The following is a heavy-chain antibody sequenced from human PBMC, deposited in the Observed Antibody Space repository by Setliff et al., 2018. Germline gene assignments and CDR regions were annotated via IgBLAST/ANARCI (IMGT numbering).Heavy chain of an antibody. Sequence: SETLSLTCGGYGGSISDYYWSWIRQPPGKGLERIGEINQSGSTTYNPSLKGRVTISVDTSKNQFSLKLSSVTAADTAMYYCARILGYCSGGSCYVPYWGQGTLVTVSS. J-gene: IGHJ4*02. V-gene: IGHV4-34*01. CDR1: GGSISDYY. D-gene: IGHD2-15*01. CDR2: INQSGST. CDR3: ARILGYCSGGSCYVPY.